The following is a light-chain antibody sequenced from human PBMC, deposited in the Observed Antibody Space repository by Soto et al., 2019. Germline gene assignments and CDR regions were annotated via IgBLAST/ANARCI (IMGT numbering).Light chain of an antibody. CDR1: QDIGSA. J-gene: IGKJ4*01. CDR2: DAS. Sequence: IQLTQSPSSLSASVGDRVTITCRAGQDIGSALAWYQQRPGKAPKLLLYDASNLEAGVPSRFSGSGSGTDFTLTITSLRPEDFATYYCQHFKSYPPLFGGGTKVDIK. V-gene: IGKV1-13*02. CDR3: QHFKSYPPL.